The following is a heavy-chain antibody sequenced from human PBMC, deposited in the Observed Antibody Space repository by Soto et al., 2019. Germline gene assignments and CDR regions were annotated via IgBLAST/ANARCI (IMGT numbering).Heavy chain of an antibody. CDR3: AHRVLRTVFGLVTTTAIYFDF. CDR1: GFSLTTSGVV. V-gene: IGHV2-5*02. J-gene: IGHJ4*02. Sequence: QITLKESGPTVVKPTETLTLTCTFSGFSLTTSGVVVVWVRHSPVKSPDLLALIYWDDDNRYITSLNRRLIITTDTSTILVVLTMAHVDPADTATYYCAHRVLRTVFGLVTTTAIYFDFWGPGTPVVVSS. D-gene: IGHD3-3*01. CDR2: IYWDDDN.